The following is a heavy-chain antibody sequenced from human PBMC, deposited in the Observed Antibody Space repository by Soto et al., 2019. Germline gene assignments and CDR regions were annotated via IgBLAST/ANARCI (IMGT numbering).Heavy chain of an antibody. Sequence: SETLSLTCSVSGDSINSDKYYWGWIRQPPGKGLEWIGSIYFRGNTYYNPSLQTRVTISLDKSKSQFSLELNSVAAADSAVYFCARLEGLATISYYFDFWGQGALVTVSS. D-gene: IGHD3-9*01. J-gene: IGHJ4*02. CDR1: GDSINSDKYY. V-gene: IGHV4-39*01. CDR3: ARLEGLATISYYFDF. CDR2: IYFRGNT.